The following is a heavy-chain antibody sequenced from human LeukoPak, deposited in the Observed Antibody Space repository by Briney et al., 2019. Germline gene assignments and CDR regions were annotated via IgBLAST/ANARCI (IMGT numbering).Heavy chain of an antibody. CDR1: GFTFSSHW. CDR3: ARGNNGSGSSPADY. J-gene: IGHJ4*02. Sequence: AGGSLRLSCAASGFTFSSHWMHWVRQAPGKGLVWVSRIKSDGSVTNYADSVKGRFTISRDNAKNTLYLQMNGLRAGDTAVYHCARGNNGSGSSPADYWGQGTLVTVSS. CDR2: IKSDGSVT. V-gene: IGHV3-74*01. D-gene: IGHD3-10*01.